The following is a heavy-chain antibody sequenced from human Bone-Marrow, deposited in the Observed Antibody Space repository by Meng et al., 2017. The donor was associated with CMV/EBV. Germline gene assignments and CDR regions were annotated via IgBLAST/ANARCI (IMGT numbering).Heavy chain of an antibody. CDR2: ISPYNGNT. CDR1: GYTFANYG. CDR3: AALYYESSGPAEDY. V-gene: IGHV1-18*01. J-gene: IGHJ4*02. D-gene: IGHD3-22*01. Sequence: ASVKVSCKASGYTFANYGINWVRQAPGQGLEWMGWISPYNGNTIYAQKLQGRVTMTTDTSTSTAYMELRSLRSDDTAVYYCAALYYESSGPAEDYWGQGTLVTVSS.